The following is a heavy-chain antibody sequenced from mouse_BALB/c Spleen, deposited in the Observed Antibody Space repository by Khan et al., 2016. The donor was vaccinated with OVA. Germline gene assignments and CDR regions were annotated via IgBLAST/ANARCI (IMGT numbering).Heavy chain of an antibody. V-gene: IGHV5-6*01. CDR2: ISSGGDYT. CDR1: GFTFSSYS. J-gene: IGHJ3*01. Sequence: EVELVESGGDLVKPGGSLKLSCAASGFTFSSYSMSWVRQTPDKRLEWVATISSGGDYTYYPDSVKGRFTISRDNARNTLYLQMSSLKSEDTAMYYCAGHLTGSFAYWGQGTLVTVSA. CDR3: AGHLTGSFAY. D-gene: IGHD4-1*01.